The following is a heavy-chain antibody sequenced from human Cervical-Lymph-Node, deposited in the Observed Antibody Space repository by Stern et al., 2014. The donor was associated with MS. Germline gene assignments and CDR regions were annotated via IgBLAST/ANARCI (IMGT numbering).Heavy chain of an antibody. CDR2: FDPEHGET. CDR1: GHALTDLS. CDR3: ATEFRIAASGTPEF. J-gene: IGHJ4*02. D-gene: IGHD2-15*01. V-gene: IGHV1-24*01. Sequence: QVQLVQSGAEVMKPAASVKVSCKVSGHALTDLSMNWARQAPGQGLEWMGGFDPEHGETIYPQNFQGRVTMTEDTSADTAYMEMSSLTSADTAVYYCATEFRIAASGTPEFWGQGTLVTVSP.